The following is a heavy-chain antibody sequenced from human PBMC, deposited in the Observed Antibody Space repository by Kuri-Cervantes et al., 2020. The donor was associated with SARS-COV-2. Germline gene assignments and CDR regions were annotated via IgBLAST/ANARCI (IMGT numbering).Heavy chain of an antibody. Sequence: SETLSLTCTVSGGSIGSYYWSWIRQPPGKGLEWIGYIYYSGSTNYNPSLKSRVTISVDTSKNQFSLKLSSVTAADTAVYYCARQEVVAATNWFDPWGQGALVTVSS. CDR2: IYYSGST. J-gene: IGHJ5*02. CDR1: GGSIGSYY. CDR3: ARQEVVAATNWFDP. D-gene: IGHD2-15*01. V-gene: IGHV4-59*01.